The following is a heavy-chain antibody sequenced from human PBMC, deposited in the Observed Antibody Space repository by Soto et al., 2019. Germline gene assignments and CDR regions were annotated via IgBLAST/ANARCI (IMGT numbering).Heavy chain of an antibody. V-gene: IGHV1-18*01. CDR2: ISAYIGNT. CDR3: ARGGDGYNFGAVY. D-gene: IGHD2-21*01. J-gene: IGHJ4*02. Sequence: ASVKVSCKASGYTFTSYGISWVRQAPGQGLEWMGWISAYIGNTNYAQSFQGRVTVTADKSTNTAYMELRSLRSDDTAVYYCARGGDGYNFGAVYWGQGTPVTVSS. CDR1: GYTFTSYG.